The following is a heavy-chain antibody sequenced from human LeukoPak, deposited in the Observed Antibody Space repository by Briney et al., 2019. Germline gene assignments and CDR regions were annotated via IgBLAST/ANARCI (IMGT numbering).Heavy chain of an antibody. CDR3: ARDRGGADDFWSGYYTGYFDY. J-gene: IGHJ4*02. D-gene: IGHD3-3*01. Sequence: SGGSLRLSCAASGFTFSSYEMNWVRQAPGKGLEWVSYIRSSGSTIYYADSVKGRFTISRDNAKNSLYLQMNSLRAEDTAVYYCARDRGGADDFWSGYYTGYFDYWGQGTLVTVSS. CDR1: GFTFSSYE. CDR2: IRSSGSTI. V-gene: IGHV3-48*03.